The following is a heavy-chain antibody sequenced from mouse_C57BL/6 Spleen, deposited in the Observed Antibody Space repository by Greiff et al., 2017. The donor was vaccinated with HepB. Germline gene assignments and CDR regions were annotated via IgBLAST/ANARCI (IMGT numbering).Heavy chain of an antibody. Sequence: QVQLQQSGAELVRPGTSVKLSCKASGYTFTSYWMHWVKQRPGQGLEWIGVIDPSDSYTNYNQKFKGKATLTVDTSSSTAYMQLSSLTSEDSAVYYCARRGGTGYAMDYWGQGTSVTVSS. CDR2: IDPSDSYT. V-gene: IGHV1-59*01. CDR1: GYTFTSYW. CDR3: ARRGGTGYAMDY. J-gene: IGHJ4*01. D-gene: IGHD3-3*01.